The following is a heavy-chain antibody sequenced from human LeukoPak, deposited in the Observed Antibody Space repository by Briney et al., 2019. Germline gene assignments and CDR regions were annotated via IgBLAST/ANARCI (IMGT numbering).Heavy chain of an antibody. Sequence: PGGSLRLSCAASGFTFSSYAMHWVRQAPGKGLEWVAVIWYDGSNKYYADSVKGRFTISRDNSKNTLYLQMNSLRAEDTAVYYCASRYCSSTSCYLYRGQGTLVTVSS. J-gene: IGHJ4*02. CDR1: GFTFSSYA. D-gene: IGHD2-2*01. CDR3: ASRYCSSTSCYLY. V-gene: IGHV3-33*08. CDR2: IWYDGSNK.